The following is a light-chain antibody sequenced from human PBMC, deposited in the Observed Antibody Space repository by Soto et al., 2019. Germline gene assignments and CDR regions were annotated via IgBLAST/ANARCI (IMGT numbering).Light chain of an antibody. Sequence: DIQMTQSPSTLSASVGDRVTITCRASQSIKSWLAWYQQKPGKAPKLLIYDASNLESGVPSRFSGSGSGTEFTLTISSLQPDDFATYYCQQYSSYYTFGQGTKLEIK. J-gene: IGKJ2*01. CDR3: QQYSSYYT. V-gene: IGKV1-5*01. CDR2: DAS. CDR1: QSIKSW.